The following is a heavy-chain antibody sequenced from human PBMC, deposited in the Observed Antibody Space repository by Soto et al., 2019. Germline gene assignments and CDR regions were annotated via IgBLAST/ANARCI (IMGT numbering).Heavy chain of an antibody. D-gene: IGHD1-1*01. Sequence: EVQLVESGGGLVKPGGSLRLSCAASGFTFSSYSMNWVRQAPWKGLEWVSSISGGSSYIYYADSVKGRFTIYRDNAKNSLYLQMNSLRAEDTAVYYCARGDWNYGMDVCGQGTTVTVSS. CDR3: ARGDWNYGMDV. V-gene: IGHV3-21*01. CDR2: ISGGSSYI. J-gene: IGHJ6*02. CDR1: GFTFSSYS.